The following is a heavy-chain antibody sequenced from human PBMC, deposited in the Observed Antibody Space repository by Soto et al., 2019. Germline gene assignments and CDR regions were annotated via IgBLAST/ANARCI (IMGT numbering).Heavy chain of an antibody. Sequence: QVQLVQSGAEVKKPGSSVKVSCKASGGTFSSYAISWVRQAPGQGLEWMGGIIPIFGTANYAQKFQGRVTITADKSTSAAYMGLSSLRSEYMAVYYCAAGTVTTEWAFDYWGQGTLVTVSS. D-gene: IGHD4-17*01. CDR1: GGTFSSYA. CDR3: AAGTVTTEWAFDY. J-gene: IGHJ4*02. CDR2: IIPIFGTA. V-gene: IGHV1-69*06.